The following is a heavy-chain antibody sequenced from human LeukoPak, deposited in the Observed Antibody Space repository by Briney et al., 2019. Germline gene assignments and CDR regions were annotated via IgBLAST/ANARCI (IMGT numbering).Heavy chain of an antibody. CDR1: GFTFSSYS. D-gene: IGHD3-22*01. Sequence: GGSLRLSCAASGFTFSSYSMNWVRQAPGKGLEWVAVISYDGSNKYYADSVKGRFTISRDNSKNTLYLQMNSLRAEDTAVYYCAKDPVTMIVVGWFDPWGQGTLVTVSS. V-gene: IGHV3-30*18. CDR3: AKDPVTMIVVGWFDP. J-gene: IGHJ5*02. CDR2: ISYDGSNK.